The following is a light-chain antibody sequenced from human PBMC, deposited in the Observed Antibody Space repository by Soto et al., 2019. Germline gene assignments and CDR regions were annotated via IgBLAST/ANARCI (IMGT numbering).Light chain of an antibody. CDR2: GAF. J-gene: IGKJ1*01. CDR3: QHYNSYSEA. Sequence: EIVLTQSPGTLSLSPGERATLSCRASQSVSTNYLAWYQQKPGQAPWLLIYGAFNRAGGVPDRFSGSGSGTDFTLTISSLQPEDFATYYCQHYNSYSEAFGQGTKVDIK. CDR1: QSVSTNY. V-gene: IGKV3-20*01.